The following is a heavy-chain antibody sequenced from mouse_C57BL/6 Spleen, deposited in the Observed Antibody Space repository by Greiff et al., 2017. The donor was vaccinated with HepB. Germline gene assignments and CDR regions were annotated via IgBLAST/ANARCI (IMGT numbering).Heavy chain of an antibody. CDR3: ARGIPYYYGSSYGY. V-gene: IGHV1-81*01. J-gene: IGHJ2*01. CDR2: IYPRSGNT. D-gene: IGHD1-1*01. Sequence: QVQLKESGAELARPGASVKLSCKASGYTFTSYGISWVKQRTGQGLEWIGEIYPRSGNTYYNEKFKGKATLTADKSSSTAYMELRSLTSEDSAVYFCARGIPYYYGSSYGYWGQGTTLTVSS. CDR1: GYTFTSYG.